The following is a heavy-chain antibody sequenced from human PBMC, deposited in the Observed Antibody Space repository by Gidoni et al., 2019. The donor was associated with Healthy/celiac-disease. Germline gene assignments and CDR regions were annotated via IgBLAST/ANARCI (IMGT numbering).Heavy chain of an antibody. CDR1: GYSFTSYW. J-gene: IGHJ3*02. D-gene: IGHD3-22*01. CDR2: IDPSDSYT. V-gene: IGHV5-10-1*01. CDR3: ARRQYYDSSGTKGAFDI. Sequence: EVQLVQSGAEVKKPGESLRISCKGSGYSFTSYWISWVRQMPGKGLAWMGRIDPSDSYTNYSPSFQGHVTISADKSISTAYLQWSSLKASDTAMYYCARRQYYDSSGTKGAFDIWGQGTMVTVSS.